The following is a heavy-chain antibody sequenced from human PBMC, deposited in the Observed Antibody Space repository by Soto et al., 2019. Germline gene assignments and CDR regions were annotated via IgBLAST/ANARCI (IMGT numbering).Heavy chain of an antibody. Sequence: GGSPRLSCAASGFTFSNYAMNWVRQAPGKGLDWVSIISGSGETTYYADSVKGRFTISRDNSKNTLYLQMNSLRAEDTAVYYCAKKEVSASGNNWFDPWGQGTLVTVSS. CDR3: AKKEVSASGNNWFDP. J-gene: IGHJ5*02. CDR2: ISGSGETT. D-gene: IGHD6-13*01. CDR1: GFTFSNYA. V-gene: IGHV3-23*01.